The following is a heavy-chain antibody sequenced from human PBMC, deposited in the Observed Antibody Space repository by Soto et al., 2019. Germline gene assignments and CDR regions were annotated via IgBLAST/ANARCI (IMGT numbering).Heavy chain of an antibody. CDR3: VSSGGVIRLQDAFDI. Sequence: SVKVSCKASGFTFTSSAVQWVRQARGQRLEWIGWIVVHSGNTNYAQQFQERVTVTRDMSTSTAYMELSSLRSEDTAVYYCVSSGGVIRLQDAFDIWGQGTMVTVSS. J-gene: IGHJ3*02. CDR1: GFTFTSSA. CDR2: IVVHSGNT. V-gene: IGHV1-58*01. D-gene: IGHD3-10*01.